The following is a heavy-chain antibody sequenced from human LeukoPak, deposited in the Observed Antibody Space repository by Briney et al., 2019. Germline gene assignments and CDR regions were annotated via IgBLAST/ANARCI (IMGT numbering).Heavy chain of an antibody. CDR2: IYYSGST. D-gene: IGHD3-10*01. V-gene: IGHV4-59*01. CDR3: ARSGRGSSAGFDY. J-gene: IGHJ4*02. Sequence: SETLSLTCTVSGGSISSYYWSWIRQPPGKGLEWIGYIYYSGSTNYNPSLKSRVTISVDTSKNQFSLKLSSVTAADTAVYYCARSGRGSSAGFDYWGQGTLVTVSS. CDR1: GGSISSYY.